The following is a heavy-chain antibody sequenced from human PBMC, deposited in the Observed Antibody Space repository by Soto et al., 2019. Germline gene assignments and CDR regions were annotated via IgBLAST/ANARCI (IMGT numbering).Heavy chain of an antibody. Sequence: PSETLSLTCTVSGGSISSGDYYWSWIRQPPGKGLEWIGYIYYSGSTYYNPSLKSRVTISVDTSKNQFSLKLSSVTAADTAVYYCARERPTGVTMVRGAFYYYYGMDVWGQGTTVTVSS. CDR1: GGSISSGDYY. D-gene: IGHD3-10*01. CDR2: IYYSGST. CDR3: ARERPTGVTMVRGAFYYYYGMDV. V-gene: IGHV4-30-4*01. J-gene: IGHJ6*02.